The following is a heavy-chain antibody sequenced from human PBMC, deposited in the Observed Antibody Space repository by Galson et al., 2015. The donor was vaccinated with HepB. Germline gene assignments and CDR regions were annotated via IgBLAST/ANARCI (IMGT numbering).Heavy chain of an antibody. CDR3: ARSSLYKWNGYDAFDI. CDR1: GYTFTHYY. D-gene: IGHD1-1*01. V-gene: IGHV1-2*02. Sequence: VKVSCKASGYTFTHYYIHWVRQAPGQGLEWMGWVNPNGGGTDYAQKFQGRVTLTGDTSISTAYMELSDMKSDDTAVYYCARSSLYKWNGYDAFDIWGQGTLVTVSS. J-gene: IGHJ3*02. CDR2: VNPNGGGT.